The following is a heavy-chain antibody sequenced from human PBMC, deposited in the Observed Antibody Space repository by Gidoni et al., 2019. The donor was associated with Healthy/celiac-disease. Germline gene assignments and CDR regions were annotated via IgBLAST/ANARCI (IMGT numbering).Heavy chain of an antibody. D-gene: IGHD4-17*01. CDR3: ARDADYGDYLYY. CDR2: IYSGGST. CDR1: GFTVSSNY. J-gene: IGHJ4*02. V-gene: IGHV3-66*02. Sequence: EVQLLASGGGLVQPGGSLRLSCAASGFTVSSNYMSWVRQAPGKGLEWVSVIYSGGSTYYADSVKGRFTISRDNSKNTLYLQMNSLRAEDTAVYYCARDADYGDYLYYWGQGTLVTVSS.